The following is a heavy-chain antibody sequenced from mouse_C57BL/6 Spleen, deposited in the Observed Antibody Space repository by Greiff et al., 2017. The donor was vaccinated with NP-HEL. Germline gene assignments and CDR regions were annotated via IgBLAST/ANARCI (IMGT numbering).Heavy chain of an antibody. CDR1: GYTFTSYG. CDR2: IYPRSGNT. CDR3: ARAGPDYYAMDY. J-gene: IGHJ4*01. V-gene: IGHV1-81*01. Sequence: VQLQQSGAELARPGASVKLSCKASGYTFTSYGISWVKQRTGQGLEWIGEIYPRSGNTYSNEKFKGKATLTADKSSSTAYMELRSLTSEDSAVYFCARAGPDYYAMDYWGQGTSVTVSS.